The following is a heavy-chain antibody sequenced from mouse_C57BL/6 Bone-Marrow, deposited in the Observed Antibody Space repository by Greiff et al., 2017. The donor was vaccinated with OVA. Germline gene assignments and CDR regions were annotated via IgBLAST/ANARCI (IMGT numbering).Heavy chain of an antibody. Sequence: VQLQQSGAELVRPGASVKLSCTASGFNIKDDYMHWVKERPEQGLEWIGWIDPENGATEYASKFQGKATIKADTSSQTVYLNLSSLTSEDTAVYYCTTYGYWGQGTTLTVSS. CDR3: TTYGY. CDR1: GFNIKDDY. D-gene: IGHD1-1*01. J-gene: IGHJ2*01. CDR2: IDPENGAT. V-gene: IGHV14-4*01.